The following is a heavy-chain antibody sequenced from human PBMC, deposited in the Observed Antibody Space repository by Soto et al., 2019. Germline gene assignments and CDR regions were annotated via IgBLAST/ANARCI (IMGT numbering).Heavy chain of an antibody. CDR3: AADQVVVGAFDY. Sequence: SVKVSCKASGFTFTSSAVQWVRQARGQRIEWIGWIVVGSGNTNYAQKFQERVTITRDMSTSTAYMELSSLRSEDTAVYYCAADQVVVGAFDYWGQGTLVTVS. V-gene: IGHV1-58*01. J-gene: IGHJ4*02. CDR2: IVVGSGNT. CDR1: GFTFTSSA. D-gene: IGHD1-26*01.